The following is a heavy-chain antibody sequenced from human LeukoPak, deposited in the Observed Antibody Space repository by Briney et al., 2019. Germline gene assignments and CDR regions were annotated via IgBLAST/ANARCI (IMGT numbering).Heavy chain of an antibody. V-gene: IGHV3-15*01. CDR1: GFTFSNAW. CDR2: IKSKTDGGTT. J-gene: IGHJ5*02. D-gene: IGHD3-10*01. Sequence: GGSLRLSCAASGFTFSNAWMSWVRQAPGKGLEWVGRIKSKTDGGTTDYAAPVKGRFTISRDDSKNTLYLQMNSLRVEDMAVYYCARDLVVRGRWSWFDPRGQGTLVTVSS. CDR3: ARDLVVRGRWSWFDP.